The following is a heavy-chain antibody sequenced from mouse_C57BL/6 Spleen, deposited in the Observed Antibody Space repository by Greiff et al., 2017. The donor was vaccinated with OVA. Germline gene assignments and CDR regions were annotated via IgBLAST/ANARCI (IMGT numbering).Heavy chain of an antibody. CDR3: AASSYYSNYDY. J-gene: IGHJ2*01. D-gene: IGHD2-5*01. V-gene: IGHV1-59*01. CDR2: IDPSDSYT. Sequence: VQLQQPGAELVRPGPSVKLSCKASGYTFTSYWMHWVKQRPGQGLEWIGVIDPSDSYTNYNQKFKGKATLTVDTSSSTAYMQLSSLTSEDSAVYYCAASSYYSNYDYWGQGTTLTVSS. CDR1: GYTFTSYW.